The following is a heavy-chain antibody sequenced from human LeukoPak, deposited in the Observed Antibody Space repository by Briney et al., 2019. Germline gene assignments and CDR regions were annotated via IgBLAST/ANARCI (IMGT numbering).Heavy chain of an antibody. Sequence: GRSLRLSCAASGFTFSSYATHWVRQAPGKGLEWVAVISYDGSNKYYADSVKGRFTISRDNSKNTLYLQMNSLRAEDTAVYYCARGSTRGGYTVDYWGQGTLVTVSS. CDR2: ISYDGSNK. J-gene: IGHJ4*02. CDR1: GFTFSSYA. D-gene: IGHD3-22*01. V-gene: IGHV3-30*04. CDR3: ARGSTRGGYTVDY.